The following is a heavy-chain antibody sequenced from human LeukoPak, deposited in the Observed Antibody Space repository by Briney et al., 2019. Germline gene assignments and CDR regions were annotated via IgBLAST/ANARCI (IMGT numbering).Heavy chain of an antibody. Sequence: GGSLRLSCAASGFTFSSYGMHWVRQAPGKGLEWVAVIRFDGSHRYYADSVKGRFTISRDNSKNTLFLQMNSLRAEDTALYYCARWDIPTADIDYWGQGTLVTVSS. V-gene: IGHV3-33*01. J-gene: IGHJ4*02. CDR3: ARWDIPTADIDY. CDR2: IRFDGSHR. CDR1: GFTFSSYG. D-gene: IGHD6-13*01.